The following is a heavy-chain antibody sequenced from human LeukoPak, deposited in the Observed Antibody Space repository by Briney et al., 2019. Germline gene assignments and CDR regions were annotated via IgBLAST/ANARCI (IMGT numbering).Heavy chain of an antibody. Sequence: KSSETLSLTCTVSGGSFTSYYWSWVRQPPGKGLEWIGYIYTSGSTNYNPSLKSRVTISVDTSENQFSLKLSSVTAADTAVYYCARLLSGSRGHFDYWGQGTLVTVSS. V-gene: IGHV4-4*09. CDR1: GGSFTSYY. CDR3: ARLLSGSRGHFDY. D-gene: IGHD1-26*01. J-gene: IGHJ4*02. CDR2: IYTSGST.